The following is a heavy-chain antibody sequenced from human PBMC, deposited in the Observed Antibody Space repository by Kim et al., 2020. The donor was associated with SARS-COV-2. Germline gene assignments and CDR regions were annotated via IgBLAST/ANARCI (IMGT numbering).Heavy chain of an antibody. Sequence: NYDCAVSVKGRITVNPDTSRNQFSLQLNSVTPEDTAVYYCARGTHASGSDYWGQGTLVTVSS. V-gene: IGHV6-1*01. CDR3: ARGTHASGSDY. D-gene: IGHD2-8*01. CDR2: NY. J-gene: IGHJ4*02.